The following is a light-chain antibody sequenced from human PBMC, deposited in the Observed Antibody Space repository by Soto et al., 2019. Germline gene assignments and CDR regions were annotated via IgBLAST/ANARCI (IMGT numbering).Light chain of an antibody. CDR2: AAS. Sequence: IQLTQSPSSLSASLGDRVTITCRASQGISSYLAWYQQKPGKAPKLLIYAASTLQSGVPSRFSGSGSGTDFTLTISSLQPEDFATYYCQQSYRTPPITFGQGTRLDI. CDR3: QQSYRTPPIT. J-gene: IGKJ5*01. V-gene: IGKV1-9*01. CDR1: QGISSY.